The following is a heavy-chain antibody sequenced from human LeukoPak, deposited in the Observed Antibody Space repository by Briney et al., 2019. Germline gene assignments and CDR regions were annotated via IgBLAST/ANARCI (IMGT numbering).Heavy chain of an antibody. CDR1: RYSLTQAY. J-gene: IGHJ4*02. CDR3: ARTRGCYFDY. CDR2: LNPSGGST. V-gene: IGHV1-46*01. D-gene: IGHD6-19*01. Sequence: GASVRGSCKASRYSLTQAYMHWVRQTPGQRLEWMGMLNPSGGSTAYAQKFQGRVTMTSDLSTGTVDMGLSSLTSGDTAVYYCARTRGCYFDYWGQGTLVTVSS.